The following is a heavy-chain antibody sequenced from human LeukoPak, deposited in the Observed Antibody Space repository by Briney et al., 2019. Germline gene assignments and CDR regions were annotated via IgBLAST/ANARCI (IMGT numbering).Heavy chain of an antibody. CDR3: ARSTNCGDGWFGP. CDR2: INPNSGGT. V-gene: IGHV1-2*06. D-gene: IGHD7-27*01. J-gene: IGHJ5*02. CDR1: GYTFTGYY. Sequence: ASVKVSCKASGYTFTGYYMHWVRQAPGQGLEWMGRINPNSGGTNYAQKFQGRVTMTRDTSISTAYMELSRLRSDDTAVYYCARSTNCGDGWFGPWGQGTPVTVSS.